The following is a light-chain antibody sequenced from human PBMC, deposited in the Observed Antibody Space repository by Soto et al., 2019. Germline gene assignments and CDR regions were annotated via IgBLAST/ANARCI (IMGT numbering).Light chain of an antibody. CDR1: QTISDY. V-gene: IGKV1-39*01. J-gene: IGKJ1*01. CDR2: AAS. Sequence: DIQMTQSPPSLSASVGDRVTITCRASQTISDYLNWYQQKPGKAPKLLIYAASSLQSGVPSRFSGSGYGTDFTLTISSLQPEDFATYYCQQSHFSPWTFGLGTKVEI. CDR3: QQSHFSPWT.